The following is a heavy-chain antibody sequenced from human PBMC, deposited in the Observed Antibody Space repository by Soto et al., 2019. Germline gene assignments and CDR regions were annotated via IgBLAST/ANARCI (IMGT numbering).Heavy chain of an antibody. Sequence: PGGSLRLSCAASGFTFSGSAMHWVRQASGKGLEWVGRIRSKANSYATAYAASVKGRFTISRDDSKNTAYLQMNSLKTEDTAVYYCFIVRDDGYSYGWDYYYYGMDVWGQGTTVTVSS. CDR2: IRSKANSYAT. CDR3: FIVRDDGYSYGWDYYYYGMDV. CDR1: GFTFSGSA. J-gene: IGHJ6*02. V-gene: IGHV3-73*01. D-gene: IGHD5-18*01.